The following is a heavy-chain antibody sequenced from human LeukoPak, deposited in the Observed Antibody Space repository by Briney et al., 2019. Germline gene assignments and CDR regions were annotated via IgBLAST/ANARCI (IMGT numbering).Heavy chain of an antibody. CDR1: GFTFGDYA. CDR3: ARGVALYDILTGYYRIVTPFIDY. V-gene: IGHV3-30*04. CDR2: ISYDGSNK. J-gene: IGHJ4*02. Sequence: GGSLRLSCTASGFTFGDYAMNWFRQAPGKGLEWVAVISYDGSNKYYADSVKGRFTISRDNSKNTLYLQMNSLRAEDTAVYYCARGVALYDILTGYYRIVTPFIDYWGQGTLVTVSS. D-gene: IGHD3-9*01.